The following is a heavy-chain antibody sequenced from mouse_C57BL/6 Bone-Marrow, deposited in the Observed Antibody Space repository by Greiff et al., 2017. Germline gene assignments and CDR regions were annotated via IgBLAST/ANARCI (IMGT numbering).Heavy chain of an antibody. CDR2: INPSNGDT. CDR3: TRGGYGWFAY. CDR1: GYTFTSYY. Sequence: VQLQQPGAELVKPGASVMLSCKASGYTFTSYYMDWVKQRPGQGLEWIGGINPSNGDTTFNEKFKSKAILTVDKSSSTAYMQLSSLTSEDSAVYYCTRGGYGWFAYWGQGTLVTVSA. J-gene: IGHJ3*01. D-gene: IGHD2-2*01. V-gene: IGHV1S81*02.